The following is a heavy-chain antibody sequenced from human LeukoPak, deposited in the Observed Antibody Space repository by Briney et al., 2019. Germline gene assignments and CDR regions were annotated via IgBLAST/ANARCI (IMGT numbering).Heavy chain of an antibody. CDR2: INSDGSST. J-gene: IGHJ4*02. Sequence: GGSLRLSCAASGFTFSNYWMHWVRQAPGKGLVWVSRINSDGSSTSYADSVKGRFTISRDHAKNTLYLLMNSLRAEDTAVYYCARVRSSGWSYFDYWGQGTLVTVSS. CDR1: GFTFSNYW. D-gene: IGHD6-19*01. CDR3: ARVRSSGWSYFDY. V-gene: IGHV3-74*01.